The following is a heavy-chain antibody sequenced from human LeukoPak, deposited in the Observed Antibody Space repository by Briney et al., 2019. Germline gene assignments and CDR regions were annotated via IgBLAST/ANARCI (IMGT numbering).Heavy chain of an antibody. V-gene: IGHV1-46*01. CDR1: GYTFTIYY. D-gene: IGHD1-7*01. CDR2: INPSGGST. CDR3: ARGGITGTTFGREEFDY. Sequence: ASVKVSCKASGYTFTIYYMHWVRQAPGQGLEWMGIINPSGGSTSYAQKFQGRVTMTRDTSTSTVYMELSSLRSEDTAVYYCARGGITGTTFGREEFDYWGQGTLVTVSS. J-gene: IGHJ4*02.